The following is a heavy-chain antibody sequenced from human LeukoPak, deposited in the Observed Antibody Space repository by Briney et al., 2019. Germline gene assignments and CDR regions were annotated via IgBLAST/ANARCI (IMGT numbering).Heavy chain of an antibody. Sequence: PGRSLRLSCAASGFTFSSYGMHWVRQAPGKGLEWVAVIWYDGSNKYYADSVKGRFTISRDNSKNTLYLQMNSLRAEDTAVYYCAGWSYYYYGIDVWGQGTTVTVSS. J-gene: IGHJ6*02. V-gene: IGHV3-33*01. CDR2: IWYDGSNK. D-gene: IGHD6-19*01. CDR1: GFTFSSYG. CDR3: AGWSYYYYGIDV.